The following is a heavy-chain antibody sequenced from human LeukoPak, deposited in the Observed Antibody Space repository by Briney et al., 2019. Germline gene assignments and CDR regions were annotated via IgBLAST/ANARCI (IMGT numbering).Heavy chain of an antibody. CDR1: GGSISSYY. D-gene: IGHD4-17*01. CDR2: IYYSGST. V-gene: IGHV4-59*01. CDR3: ASGDYGDHGYFDY. J-gene: IGHJ4*02. Sequence: SETLSLTCTVSGGSISSYYWSWIRQPPGKGLEWIGYIYYSGSTNYNPSLKSRVTISVDTSKSQFSLKLSSVTAADTAVYYCASGDYGDHGYFDYWGQGTLVTVSS.